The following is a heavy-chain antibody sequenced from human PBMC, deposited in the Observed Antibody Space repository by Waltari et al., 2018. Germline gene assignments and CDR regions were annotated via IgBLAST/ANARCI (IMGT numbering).Heavy chain of an antibody. V-gene: IGHV3-7*01. CDR1: GFTFSSCW. CDR3: ARDYDSSGYYRFGDY. Sequence: EVQLVESGGGLVQPGGSLRLSCAASGFTFSSCWMSWVRQAPGKGLEWVANIKQDGSEKYYVDSVKGRFTISRDNAKNSLYLQMNSLRAEDTAVYYCARDYDSSGYYRFGDYWGQGTLVTVSS. CDR2: IKQDGSEK. J-gene: IGHJ4*02. D-gene: IGHD3-22*01.